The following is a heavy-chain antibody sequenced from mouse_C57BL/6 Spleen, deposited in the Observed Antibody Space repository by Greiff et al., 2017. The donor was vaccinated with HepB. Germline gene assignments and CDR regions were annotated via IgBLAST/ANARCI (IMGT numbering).Heavy chain of an antibody. V-gene: IGHV1-61*01. Sequence: VQLQQPGAELVRPGSSVKLSCKASGYTFTSYWMDWVKQRPGQGLEWIGNIYPSDSETHYNQKFKDKATLTVDKSSITAYMQLSSLTSEDSAVYYCATTVVATGDYWGQGTTLTVSS. J-gene: IGHJ2*01. CDR3: ATTVVATGDY. D-gene: IGHD1-1*01. CDR2: IYPSDSET. CDR1: GYTFTSYW.